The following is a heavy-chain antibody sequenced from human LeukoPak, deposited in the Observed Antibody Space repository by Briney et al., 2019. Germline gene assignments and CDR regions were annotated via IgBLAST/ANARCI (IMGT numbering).Heavy chain of an antibody. D-gene: IGHD3-16*02. CDR2: INPSGSST. Sequence: ASVKVSCKASGYSFITHWMHWVRQAPGQGLEWMGLINPSGSSTLYAQKFQGRVTMTRDMSTTTDYMELSSLRSEDTAVYYCAGDNSVGDIAWWFDPWGQGTLVTVSS. J-gene: IGHJ5*02. CDR1: GYSFITHW. V-gene: IGHV1-46*01. CDR3: AGDNSVGDIAWWFDP.